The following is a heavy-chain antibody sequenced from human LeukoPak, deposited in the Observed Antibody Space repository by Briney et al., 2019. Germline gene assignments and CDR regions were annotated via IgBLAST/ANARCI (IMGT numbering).Heavy chain of an antibody. V-gene: IGHV4-4*07. J-gene: IGHJ6*03. D-gene: IGHD2-15*01. Sequence: SETLSLTCTVSGGSISSYYWSWIRQPAGKGLEWIGRIYTSGSTNYNPSLKSRVTMSVDTSKNQFSLKLSSVTAADTAVYYCARVVVAATLGFSDYYYYMDVWGKGTTVTISS. CDR2: IYTSGST. CDR3: ARVVVAATLGFSDYYYYMDV. CDR1: GGSISSYY.